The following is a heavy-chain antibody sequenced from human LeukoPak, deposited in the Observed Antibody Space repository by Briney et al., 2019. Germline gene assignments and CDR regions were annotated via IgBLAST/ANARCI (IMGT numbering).Heavy chain of an antibody. CDR3: ARHPRGDYVWGSYRLVNWFDP. J-gene: IGHJ5*02. CDR1: GGSISSSSYY. D-gene: IGHD3-16*02. Sequence: SETLSLTCTVSGGSISSSSYYWGWIRQPPGKGLEWIGSIYYSGSTYYNSSLKSRVTISADTSKNQFSLNLSSVTAADTAVYYCARHPRGDYVWGSYRLVNWFDPWGQGTLVTVSS. CDR2: IYYSGST. V-gene: IGHV4-39*01.